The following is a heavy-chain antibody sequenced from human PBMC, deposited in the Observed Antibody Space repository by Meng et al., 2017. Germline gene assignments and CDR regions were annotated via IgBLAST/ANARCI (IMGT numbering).Heavy chain of an antibody. Sequence: QIPPQQSGPGLGKPSPTFSLILAISGDSVSSNSAAWNWIRQSPSRGLEWLGRAYYRSKWYHDYAESVKSRISIDPDTSKNQFSLQLRSVTPEDSAVYYCARGSYSFDSWGQRTLVTVSS. CDR1: GDSVSSNSAA. D-gene: IGHD1-26*01. CDR2: AYYRSKWYH. CDR3: ARGSYSFDS. J-gene: IGHJ4*02. V-gene: IGHV6-1*01.